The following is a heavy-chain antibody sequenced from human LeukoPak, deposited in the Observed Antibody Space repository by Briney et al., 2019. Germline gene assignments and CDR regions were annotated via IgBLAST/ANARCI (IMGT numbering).Heavy chain of an antibody. V-gene: IGHV3-21*01. CDR1: AFTFKTYT. CDR2: ISTAGNLI. D-gene: IGHD2-8*01. CDR3: ARGVEGYFDF. J-gene: IGHJ4*02. Sequence: GRSLRLSCVASAFTFKTYTLNWVRHTPRKGLEWVSYISTAGNLINYADSLRGRFTTSRDNAKKSLYLYMRSLRPEDTAVYYCARGVEGYFDFRGQGTLVTVSS.